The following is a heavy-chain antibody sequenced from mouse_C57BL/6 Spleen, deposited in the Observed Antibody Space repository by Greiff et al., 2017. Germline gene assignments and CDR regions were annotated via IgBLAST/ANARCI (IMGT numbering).Heavy chain of an antibody. CDR2: INPSSGDT. CDR1: GYTFTSYW. D-gene: IGHD2-5*01. V-gene: IGHV1-7*01. CDR3: ARSYYSNPSYAMGY. J-gene: IGHJ4*01. Sequence: QVQLQQSGAELAKPGASVKLSCKASGYTFTSYWMNWVNQRPGQGLEWIGYINPSSGDTKYNQKFQDKATLTADKSSSPAYMQLSSLTTEDSAVYYWARSYYSNPSYAMGYWGQVTSVTVSS.